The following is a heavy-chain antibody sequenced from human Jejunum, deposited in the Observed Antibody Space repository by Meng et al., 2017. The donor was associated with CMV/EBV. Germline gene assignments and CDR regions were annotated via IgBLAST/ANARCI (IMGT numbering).Heavy chain of an antibody. J-gene: IGHJ5*02. CDR3: AKNRICFGSTCYTGGKLDT. CDR2: STGGGAST. D-gene: IGHD2-2*02. V-gene: IGHV3-23*02. CDR1: SSYA. Sequence: SSYARGRVGQAPGKGRECGATSTGGGASTYNEDSVKGRCAISRDNSKNRMYLQMDSMRAEDTAIYYYAKNRICFGSTCYTGGKLDTWGQGTLVTVSS.